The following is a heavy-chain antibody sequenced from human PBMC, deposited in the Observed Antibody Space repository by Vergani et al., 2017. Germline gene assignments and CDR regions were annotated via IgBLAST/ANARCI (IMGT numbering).Heavy chain of an antibody. Sequence: QVQLVQSGAEVKKPGASVKVSCKASGYTFTGYYMHWVRQAPGQGLEWMGWINPNSGGTNYAQKFQGRVTMARDTSISTAYMGLSRLRSDDTTVYYCARDGRPYYYDSSGYYYYFDYWGQGTLVTVSS. CDR1: GYTFTGYY. D-gene: IGHD3-22*01. CDR2: INPNSGGT. V-gene: IGHV1-2*02. J-gene: IGHJ4*02. CDR3: ARDGRPYYYDSSGYYYYFDY.